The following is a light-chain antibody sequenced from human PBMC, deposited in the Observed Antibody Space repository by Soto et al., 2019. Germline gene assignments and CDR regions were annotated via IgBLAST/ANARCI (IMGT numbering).Light chain of an antibody. CDR2: DAS. Sequence: IQLSQSPSTLSASVCDSVTITCRASQNIRNLLAWYQQKPGKAPNPLIYDASSLKSGVPSRFSGSGSGTEFTLTISSLQPDDFATYYCQQYNTYSPFGQGTRLEIK. V-gene: IGKV1-5*01. CDR1: QNIRNL. CDR3: QQYNTYSP. J-gene: IGKJ5*01.